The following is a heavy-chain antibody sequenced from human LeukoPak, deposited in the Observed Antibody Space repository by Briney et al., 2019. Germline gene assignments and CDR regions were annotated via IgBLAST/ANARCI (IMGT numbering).Heavy chain of an antibody. Sequence: PSETLSLTCTVSGGSISSRSYYWGWIRQPPGKGLEWIGSIYYSGSTYYNPSLKSRVTISVDTSKNQFSLKLSSVTAADTAAYYCARHIQVTFRVSRLGWFDAWGQGTLVTVSS. V-gene: IGHV4-39*01. CDR3: ARHIQVTFRVSRLGWFDA. J-gene: IGHJ5*02. CDR1: GGSISSRSYY. CDR2: IYYSGST. D-gene: IGHD3-9*01.